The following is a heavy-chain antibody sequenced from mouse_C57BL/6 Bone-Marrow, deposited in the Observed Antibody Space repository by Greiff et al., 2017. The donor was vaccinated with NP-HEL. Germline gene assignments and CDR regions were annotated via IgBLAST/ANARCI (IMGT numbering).Heavy chain of an antibody. D-gene: IGHD1-1*01. CDR2: INPSSGYT. V-gene: IGHV1-7*01. Sequence: QVQLQQSGAELAKPGASVKLSCKASGYTFTTYWMHWVKQRPGQGLEWIGYINPSSGYTKYNQKFKDKATLTADKSSSTAYMQLSSLTYEDSAVYYCARVEYYYGSSLRYWYFDVWGTGTTVTVSS. CDR3: ARVEYYYGSSLRYWYFDV. CDR1: GYTFTTYW. J-gene: IGHJ1*03.